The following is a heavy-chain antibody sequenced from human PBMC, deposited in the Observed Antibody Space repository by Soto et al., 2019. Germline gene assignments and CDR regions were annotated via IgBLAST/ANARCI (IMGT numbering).Heavy chain of an antibody. Sequence: QLQXQESGPGLVKPSETLSLTCTVSXVSXXXXXXXXXWIXXPPGKGLEWIGSIYYTGSTHYNPSLKSRVTVSADTSKNQFSLRLSSVIAADTAVYYCARHEXHXXXSGTYLDYWGQGTLVTVSS. CDR2: IYYTGST. D-gene: IGHD3-10*01. CDR1: XVSXXXXXXX. V-gene: IGHV4-39*01. CDR3: ARHEXHXXXSGTYLDY. J-gene: IGHJ4*02.